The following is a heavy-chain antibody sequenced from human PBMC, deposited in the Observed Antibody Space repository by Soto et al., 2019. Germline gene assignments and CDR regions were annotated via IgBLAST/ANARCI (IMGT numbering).Heavy chain of an antibody. CDR1: GFSFSKAW. CDR3: SSRKDYYDSSGHDY. Sequence: EVQLVESGGGLVKPGGSLRLSCAASGFSFSKAWMSWVRQAPGKGLEWVGHIKSKADGGTTHYIAPVRGRFTISRDDSKDTLYLQMDSLKTEDTAIYYCSSRKDYYDSSGHDYWGQGALVAVSS. V-gene: IGHV3-15*06. D-gene: IGHD3-22*01. CDR2: IKSKADGGTT. J-gene: IGHJ4*02.